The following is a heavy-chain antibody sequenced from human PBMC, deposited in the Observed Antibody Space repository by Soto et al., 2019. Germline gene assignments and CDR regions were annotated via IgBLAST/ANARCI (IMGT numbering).Heavy chain of an antibody. Sequence: QITLKESGPTLVKPTQTLTLTCTFSGFSLSTSGVGVGWIRQPPGKALEWLAVIYWDDDERYSPSLKSSLTITKDTSKNQVVLTMTNADPVDTATYYCAHGVGSGNSAYFHHWGQGTLVTVSS. CDR1: GFSLSTSGVG. V-gene: IGHV2-5*02. J-gene: IGHJ1*01. CDR3: AHGVGSGNSAYFHH. CDR2: IYWDDDE. D-gene: IGHD3-3*01.